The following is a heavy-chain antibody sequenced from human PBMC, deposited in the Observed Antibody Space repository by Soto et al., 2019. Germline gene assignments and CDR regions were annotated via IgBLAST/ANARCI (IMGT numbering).Heavy chain of an antibody. CDR3: ARGRYCSGGSCYSDYYYYYGMGV. CDR1: GGSFSGYY. Sequence: SETLSLTCAVYGGSFSGYYWSWIRQPPGKGLEWIGEINHSGSTNYNPSLKSRVTISVDTSKNQFSLKLSSVTAADTAVYYCARGRYCSGGSCYSDYYYYYGMGVWGQGTTVTVSS. CDR2: INHSGST. J-gene: IGHJ6*02. V-gene: IGHV4-34*01. D-gene: IGHD2-15*01.